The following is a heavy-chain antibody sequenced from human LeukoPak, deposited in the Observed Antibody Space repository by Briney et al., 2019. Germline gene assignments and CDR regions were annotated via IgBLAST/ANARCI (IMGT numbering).Heavy chain of an antibody. CDR2: INHSGST. J-gene: IGHJ6*03. D-gene: IGHD2-2*03. Sequence: PSETLSLTCAVYGGSFSGYYWSWIRQPPGKGLEWIGEINHSGSTNYNPSLKSRVTISVDTSKNQFSLKLSSVTAADTAVYYCARLGYCSSTRFTWAYYYYYYMDVWGKGTTVTISS. CDR1: GGSFSGYY. CDR3: ARLGYCSSTRFTWAYYYYYYMDV. V-gene: IGHV4-34*01.